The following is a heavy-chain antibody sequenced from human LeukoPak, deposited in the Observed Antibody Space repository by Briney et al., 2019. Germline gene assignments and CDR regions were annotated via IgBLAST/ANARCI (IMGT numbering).Heavy chain of an antibody. J-gene: IGHJ4*02. V-gene: IGHV3-23*01. CDR3: AKSDSSGYSTFDY. Sequence: GGSLRLSCAASGFTFSSYAMSWVRQAPGKGLEWVSTISGSGGSTYYADSVKGRFTISRDNSKNTLYLQMNSLRAEDTAVYYCAKSDSSGYSTFDYWGQRTLVTVSS. D-gene: IGHD3-22*01. CDR2: ISGSGGST. CDR1: GFTFSSYA.